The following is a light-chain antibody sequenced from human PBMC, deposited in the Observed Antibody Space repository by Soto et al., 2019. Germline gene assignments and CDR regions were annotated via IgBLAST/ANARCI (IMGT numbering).Light chain of an antibody. Sequence: QSVLTQPPSASGTPGQRVTISWSGSSTNIGNNTVNWYQQLPGTAPKLLIYGNNHRTSGVPDRFSGSKSGTSASLANSGLQSEDEADYFCAAWDDSLNGPVFGGGTKLTVL. J-gene: IGLJ3*02. CDR2: GNN. CDR1: STNIGNNT. V-gene: IGLV1-44*01. CDR3: AAWDDSLNGPV.